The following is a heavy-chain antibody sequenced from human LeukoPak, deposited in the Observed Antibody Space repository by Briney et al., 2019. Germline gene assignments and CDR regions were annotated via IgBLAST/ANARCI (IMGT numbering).Heavy chain of an antibody. Sequence: SETLSLTCAVYGGSFSGYYWSWIRQPPGKGLEWIGEINHSGSTNYNPSLKSRVTISVDTSRDQFSLKLSSVTAADTAVYYCARRCSSTSCRYGMDVWGQGTTVTASS. D-gene: IGHD2-2*01. V-gene: IGHV4-34*01. J-gene: IGHJ6*02. CDR1: GGSFSGYY. CDR2: INHSGST. CDR3: ARRCSSTSCRYGMDV.